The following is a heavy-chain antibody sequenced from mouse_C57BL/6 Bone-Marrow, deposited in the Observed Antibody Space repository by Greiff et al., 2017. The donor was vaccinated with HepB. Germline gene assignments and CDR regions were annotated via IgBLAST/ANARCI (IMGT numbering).Heavy chain of an antibody. CDR2: IHPNSGST. CDR1: GYTLTSYW. Sequence: QVQLQQPGAELVKPGASVKLSCKASGYTLTSYWMHWVKQRPGQGLEWMGMIHPNSGSTNYNQKLKSKATLTVDKSPITAYMQLSSLTSEVSAVYYCARVFITTANYFDYWGQGTTLTVSS. J-gene: IGHJ2*01. CDR3: ARVFITTANYFDY. D-gene: IGHD1-1*01. V-gene: IGHV1-64*01.